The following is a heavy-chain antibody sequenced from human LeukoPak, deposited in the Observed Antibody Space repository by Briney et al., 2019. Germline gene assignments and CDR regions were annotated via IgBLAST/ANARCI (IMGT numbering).Heavy chain of an antibody. CDR1: GFTFSDYY. Sequence: GGSLRLSCVASGFTFSDYYMSWIRQAPGKGLEWFSYIRSNSNYTNNADSVKGRFTISRDNSKNTLYLQMNSLRAEDTAVYYCARDSYYGSGSYYYYFDYWGQGTLVTVSS. V-gene: IGHV3-11*06. CDR3: ARDSYYGSGSYYYYFDY. D-gene: IGHD3-10*01. J-gene: IGHJ4*02. CDR2: IRSNSNYT.